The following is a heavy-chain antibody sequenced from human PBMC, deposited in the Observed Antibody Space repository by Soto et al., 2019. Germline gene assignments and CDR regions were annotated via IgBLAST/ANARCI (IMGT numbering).Heavy chain of an antibody. V-gene: IGHV4-59*12. Sequence: PSETLSLTCTVSGASINDYYWSWIRQTPGKGLEWVGFMYYSETTKYNPSLKGRVNMSLDTSKNQVSLHLKLSSVTAADTAVYYCARARYSSHYYIDNWGQGTLVSVSS. CDR2: MYYSETT. J-gene: IGHJ4*02. CDR1: GASINDYY. CDR3: ARARYSSHYYIDN. D-gene: IGHD6-19*01.